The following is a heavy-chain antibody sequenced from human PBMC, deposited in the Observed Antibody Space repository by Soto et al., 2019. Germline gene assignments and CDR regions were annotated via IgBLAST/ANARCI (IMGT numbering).Heavy chain of an antibody. J-gene: IGHJ5*02. CDR2: IYYSGST. V-gene: IGHV4-59*01. D-gene: IGHD2-15*01. CDR3: ARDFSPLPYCSGGSCYSSVWWFDP. Sequence: TSETLSLTCTVSGGSISSYYWSWIRQPPGKGLEWIGYIYYSGSTNYNPSLKSRVTISVDTSKNQFSLKLSSVTAADTAVYYCARDFSPLPYCSGGSCYSSVWWFDPWGQGTLVTVSS. CDR1: GGSISSYY.